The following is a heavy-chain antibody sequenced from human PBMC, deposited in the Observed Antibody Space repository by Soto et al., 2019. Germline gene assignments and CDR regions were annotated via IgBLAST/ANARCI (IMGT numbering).Heavy chain of an antibody. J-gene: IGHJ6*02. V-gene: IGHV4-4*02. CDR3: ARDWPRVLRGYGDYDTHYGMDV. CDR1: GASISNSNW. CDR2: ISHSGST. Sequence: SETLSLTCAVSGASISNSNWWTWVRQPPGKALEWIGEISHSGSTNYNPSLKSRVSISLDNSKNQFSLRLNSVTAADTAVYYCARDWPRVLRGYGDYDTHYGMDVWGQGTTVTVSS. D-gene: IGHD4-17*01.